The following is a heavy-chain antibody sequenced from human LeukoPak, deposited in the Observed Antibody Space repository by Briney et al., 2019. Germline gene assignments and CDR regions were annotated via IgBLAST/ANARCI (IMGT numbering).Heavy chain of an antibody. CDR1: GFSFSSTW. J-gene: IGHJ4*02. Sequence: GGSVRLSCAASGFSFSSTWMTWVRQTLGKGLELVSNINIDGSQRYHAYSVEGRFSISRDNVKNTLYLQMSSLRVEDTAVYYCARDPGWGALDYWGQGALVIVSS. CDR3: ARDPGWGALDY. V-gene: IGHV3-7*01. D-gene: IGHD3-16*01. CDR2: INIDGSQR.